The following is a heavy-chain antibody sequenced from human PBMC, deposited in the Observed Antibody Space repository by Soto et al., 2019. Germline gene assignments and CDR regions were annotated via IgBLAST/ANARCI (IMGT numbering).Heavy chain of an antibody. D-gene: IGHD1-1*01. CDR1: GFRFSSYA. CDR3: AKWGNDWYYYYGMDV. J-gene: IGHJ6*02. V-gene: IGHV3-23*01. Sequence: GGSLRLSCSASGFRFSSYAMSWVRQAPGKGLEWVSGISDSGDTTYYADSVKGRLTISRDNSKNTLFLQMNSLRAEDTAVYYYAKWGNDWYYYYGMDVWGQGTTVTVSS. CDR2: ISDSGDTT.